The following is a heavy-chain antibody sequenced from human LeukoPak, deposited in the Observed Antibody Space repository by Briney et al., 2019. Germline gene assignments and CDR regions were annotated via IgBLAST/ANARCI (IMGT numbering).Heavy chain of an antibody. V-gene: IGHV3-53*01. CDR3: AKVTGGDMITYGGLDY. CDR1: GFTVSSKY. D-gene: IGHD3-16*01. J-gene: IGHJ4*02. CDR2: IYSGEST. Sequence: GGSLRLSCAASGFTVSSKYMSWVRQAPGKGLEWVSVIYSGESTYYADSVKGRFTISRDNSKNTLYLQMNSLRAEDTAVYYCAKVTGGDMITYGGLDYWGQGTLVTVSS.